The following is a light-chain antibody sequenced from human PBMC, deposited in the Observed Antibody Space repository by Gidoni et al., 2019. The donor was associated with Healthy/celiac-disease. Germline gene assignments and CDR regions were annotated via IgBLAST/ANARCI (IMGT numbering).Light chain of an antibody. CDR1: QSVLYSSNNKHY. Sequence: DIVMTQSPDSLAVSLGERATINCKSSQSVLYSSNNKHYLAWYPQKPGQPPKLLIYWASTRESGVPDRFSGSGSGTDFTLTISSLQAEDVAVYYCQQYYSTPWTFGQGTKVEIK. CDR2: WAS. V-gene: IGKV4-1*01. CDR3: QQYYSTPWT. J-gene: IGKJ1*01.